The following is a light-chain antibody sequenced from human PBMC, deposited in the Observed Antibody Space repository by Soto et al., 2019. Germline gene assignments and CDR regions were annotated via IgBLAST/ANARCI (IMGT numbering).Light chain of an antibody. V-gene: IGKV3-20*01. CDR1: QSVSSSY. CDR3: QQYGSSPPYT. J-gene: IGKJ2*01. CDR2: GAS. Sequence: EIGLTQSPCTLYLSPGERATLSCRASQSVSSSYLAWYQQKPGQAPRLLIYGASSRATGIPDRFSGSGSGTNFTLTISRLEPEDFAVYYCQQYGSSPPYTFGQGTKVDIK.